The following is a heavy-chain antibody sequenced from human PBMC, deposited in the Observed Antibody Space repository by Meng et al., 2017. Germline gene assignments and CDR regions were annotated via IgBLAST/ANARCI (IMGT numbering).Heavy chain of an antibody. CDR1: GGSFSGYY. CDR2: INHSGST. V-gene: IGHV4-34*01. J-gene: IGHJ4*02. CDR3: ARGSMFGATVTKIDY. Sequence: QVQLQQWGARLLNPSETLSLPCAVYGGSFSGYYWSWIRQPPGKGLEWIGEINHSGSTNYNPSLKSRVTISVDTSKNQFSLKLSSVTAADTAVYYCARGSMFGATVTKIDYWGQGTLVTVSS. D-gene: IGHD4-17*01.